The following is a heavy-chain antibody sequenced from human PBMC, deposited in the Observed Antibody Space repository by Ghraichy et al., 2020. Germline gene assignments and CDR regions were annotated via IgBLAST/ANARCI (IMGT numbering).Heavy chain of an antibody. CDR2: IYSAGYA. CDR3: ARGPLGYFDL. J-gene: IGHJ2*01. CDR1: GFTVSSKY. V-gene: IGHV3-53*01. Sequence: LSLTCAASGFTVSSKYMSWVRQAPGKGLEWVSVIYSAGYAYYADSVKGRFTLSRDNAKNTLYLQMNSLRAEDMAVYYCARGPLGYFDLWGRGTLVTVSS.